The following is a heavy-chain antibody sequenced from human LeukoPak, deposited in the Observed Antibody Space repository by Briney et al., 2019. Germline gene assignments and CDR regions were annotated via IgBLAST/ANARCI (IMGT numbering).Heavy chain of an antibody. Sequence: ASVKVSCKASGYTFTGYYIQWVRQAPGQGLEWTGWINPHSGGTNYAQEFQGRATMTRDTSISTAYMELSSLRPDDTAVYSCARGVTARGFYYYMDIWGNGTTVTISS. CDR1: GYTFTGYY. V-gene: IGHV1-2*02. D-gene: IGHD2-21*02. CDR2: INPHSGGT. CDR3: ARGVTARGFYYYMDI. J-gene: IGHJ6*03.